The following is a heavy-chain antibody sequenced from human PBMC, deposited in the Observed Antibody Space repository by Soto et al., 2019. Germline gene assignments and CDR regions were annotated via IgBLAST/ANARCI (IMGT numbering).Heavy chain of an antibody. J-gene: IGHJ3*02. D-gene: IGHD3-16*01. CDR1: GGSISSGGYY. V-gene: IGHV4-31*03. Sequence: TLSLTCTVSGGSISSGGYYWSWIRQHPGKGLEWIGYIYYSGSTYYNPSLKSRVTISVDTSKNQFSLKLSSVTAADTAVYYCARGSYDYVWGSPTAAFDIWGHGTMVTVSS. CDR3: ARGSYDYVWGSPTAAFDI. CDR2: IYYSGST.